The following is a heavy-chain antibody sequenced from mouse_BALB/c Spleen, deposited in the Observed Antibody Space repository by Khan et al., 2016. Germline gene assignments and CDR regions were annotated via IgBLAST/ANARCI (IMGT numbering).Heavy chain of an antibody. CDR1: GFDFSRYW. CDR3: GRQEDYAMDY. V-gene: IGHV4-1*02. Sequence: EVKLLESGGGLVQPGGSLKLSCAASGFDFSRYWMSWVRPAPGKGLEWIGDINPDSSTINYTPTLKDKFIISRDNATNTLYLQMSKARAQDIAHYYGGRQEDYAMDYWGQGTSVTVSS. CDR2: INPDSSTI. J-gene: IGHJ4*01.